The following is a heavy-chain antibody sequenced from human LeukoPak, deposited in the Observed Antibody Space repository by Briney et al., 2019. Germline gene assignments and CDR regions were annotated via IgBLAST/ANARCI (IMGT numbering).Heavy chain of an antibody. CDR3: ARGYYDDVGGSPRPYYFDC. Sequence: PSETLSLTRAVSGGSISSYYWSWVRQPAGKGLEWLGDIYYSGSTNYNPSINSRVTKSVDTSKSQFSLKLSSVTGAHTAMYYCARGYYDDVGGSPRPYYFDCWGQGTLVTVSS. D-gene: IGHD3-16*01. CDR1: GGSISSYY. J-gene: IGHJ4*02. CDR2: IYYSGST. V-gene: IGHV4-59*08.